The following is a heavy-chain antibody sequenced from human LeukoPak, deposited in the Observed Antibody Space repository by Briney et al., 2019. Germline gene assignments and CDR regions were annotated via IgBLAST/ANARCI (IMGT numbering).Heavy chain of an antibody. J-gene: IGHJ4*02. V-gene: IGHV3-21*01. CDR1: GFTFSDDW. CDR2: ISSSSNYI. Sequence: GGSLRLSCAASGFTFSDDWMNWVRQAPGKGLEWVSSISSSSNYIYYADSVKGRFTFSRDNAKNSLYLQMNSLRGEDTAVYYCARGGCSSTSCPVDYWGQGTLVTVSS. CDR3: ARGGCSSTSCPVDY. D-gene: IGHD2-2*01.